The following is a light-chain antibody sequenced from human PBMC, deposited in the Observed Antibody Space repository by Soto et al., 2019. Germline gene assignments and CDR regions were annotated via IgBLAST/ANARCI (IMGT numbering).Light chain of an antibody. CDR3: QQCGNWPLT. CDR1: QGVSSY. CDR2: DAS. V-gene: IGKV3-11*01. J-gene: IGKJ4*01. Sequence: EIMLTQSPATLSLSLGERATLSCRASQGVSSYLAWYQQKPGQAPRLLIYDASNRATGIPARFSGSGSGKDFTLTISSLEPEDFAVYYCQQCGNWPLTFGGGTKVEIK.